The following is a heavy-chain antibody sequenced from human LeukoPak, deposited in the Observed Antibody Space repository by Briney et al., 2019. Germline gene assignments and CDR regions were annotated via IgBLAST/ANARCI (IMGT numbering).Heavy chain of an antibody. CDR1: GFTFSDSA. D-gene: IGHD6-19*01. V-gene: IGHV3-73*01. CDR2: IRSKADSYAT. Sequence: GGSLRLSCAASGFTFSDSAIHWVRRASGKGLEWVGRIRSKADSYATTYVASVNGRFTISRADSENTAYLQMNSLKNEDTAVYYCTREYSSGWPFDYWGQGTPVTVSS. J-gene: IGHJ4*02. CDR3: TREYSSGWPFDY.